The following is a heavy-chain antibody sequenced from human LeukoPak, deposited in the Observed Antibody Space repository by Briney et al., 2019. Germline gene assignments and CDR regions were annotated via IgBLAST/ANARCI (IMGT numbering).Heavy chain of an antibody. J-gene: IGHJ4*02. CDR2: ISGRGDRT. Sequence: PGGSLRLSCAASGFTLSSFGMSWVRQPPGKGLEWVSVISGRGDRTYYADSVKGRFTISRDNSKNTLYLQMNSLRAEDTAVYYCANRPGNHDILTQYYFDFWGQGTLVTVSS. CDR3: ANRPGNHDILTQYYFDF. CDR1: GFTLSSFG. D-gene: IGHD3-9*01. V-gene: IGHV3-23*01.